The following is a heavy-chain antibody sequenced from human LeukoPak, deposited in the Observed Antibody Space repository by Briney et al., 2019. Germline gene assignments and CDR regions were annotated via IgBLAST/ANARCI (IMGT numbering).Heavy chain of an antibody. V-gene: IGHV4-34*01. Sequence: SETLSLTCAVYGGSFSGYYWSWIRQPPGKGLEWIGEINHSGSTNYNPSLKSRVTISVDTSKNQFSLKLSSVTAADTAVYYCARGRGAMVRGVLDNWGQGTLVTVSS. D-gene: IGHD3-10*01. CDR3: ARGRGAMVRGVLDN. CDR2: INHSGST. J-gene: IGHJ4*02. CDR1: GGSFSGYY.